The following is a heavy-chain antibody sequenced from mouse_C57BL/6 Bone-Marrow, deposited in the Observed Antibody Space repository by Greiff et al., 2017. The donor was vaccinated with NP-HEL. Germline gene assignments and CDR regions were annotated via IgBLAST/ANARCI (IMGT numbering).Heavy chain of an antibody. V-gene: IGHV2-9-1*01. D-gene: IGHD2-2*01. CDR3: ARNAGVYYGYSYYFDY. CDR1: GFSLTSYA. J-gene: IGHJ2*01. Sequence: QVQLQQSGPGLVAPSQSLSITCTVSGFSLTSYAISWVRQPPGKGLEWLGVIWTGGGTNYNSALKSRLSISKDNSKSQVFLKMNSLQTDDTARYYCARNAGVYYGYSYYFDYWGQGTTLTVSS. CDR2: IWTGGGT.